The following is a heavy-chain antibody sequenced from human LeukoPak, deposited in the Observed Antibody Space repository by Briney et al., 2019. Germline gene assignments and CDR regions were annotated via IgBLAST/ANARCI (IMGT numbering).Heavy chain of an antibody. CDR1: GGTFSSYA. J-gene: IGHJ4*02. CDR2: IIPIFGTA. D-gene: IGHD3-3*01. Sequence: SVKVSCKASGGTFSSYAISWVRQAPGQGLEWMGGIIPIFGTANYAQKFQGRVTITADESTSTAYMELSSLRSEDTAVYYCARDSRMYYDFWSGYYAPGGYFDYWGQGTLVTVSS. V-gene: IGHV1-69*13. CDR3: ARDSRMYYDFWSGYYAPGGYFDY.